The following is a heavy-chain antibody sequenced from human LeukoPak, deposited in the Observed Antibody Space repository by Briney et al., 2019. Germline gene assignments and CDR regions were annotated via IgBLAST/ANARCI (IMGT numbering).Heavy chain of an antibody. CDR2: ISSSSSYI. CDR3: AREFYYGSGSYGFDY. V-gene: IGHV3-21*01. D-gene: IGHD3-10*01. CDR1: GFTFSSYS. J-gene: IGHJ4*02. Sequence: GGSLRLSCAASGFTFSSYSMNWVRQAPGKGLEWVSSISSSSSYIYYADSVKGRFTISRGNAKNSLYLQMNSLRAEDTAVYYCAREFYYGSGSYGFDYWGQGTLVTVSS.